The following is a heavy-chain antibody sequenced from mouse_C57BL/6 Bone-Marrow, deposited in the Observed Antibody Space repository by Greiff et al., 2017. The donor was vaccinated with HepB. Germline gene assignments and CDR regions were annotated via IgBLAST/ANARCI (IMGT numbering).Heavy chain of an antibody. V-gene: IGHV14-4*01. D-gene: IGHD2-10*01. J-gene: IGHJ3*01. CDR1: GFNIKDDY. Sequence: VLLQQSGAELVRPGASVKLSCTASGFNIKDDYMHWVTQRPEQGLEWLGWIDTENGDNVYASKFQGKATITADTSSNTTYLQLSSLTSEDTAVYYCTTLQITREFAYWGQGTLVTVSA. CDR2: IDTENGDN. CDR3: TTLQITREFAY.